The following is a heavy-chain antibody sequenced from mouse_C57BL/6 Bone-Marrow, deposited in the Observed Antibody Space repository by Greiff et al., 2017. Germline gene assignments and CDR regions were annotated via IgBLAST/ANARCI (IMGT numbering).Heavy chain of an antibody. CDR1: GYTFTSYW. D-gene: IGHD2-2*01. Sequence: VQLQQPGAELVKPGASVKLSCTASGYTFTSYWMHWVKQRPGRGLEWIGRIDPNSGGTKYNEKFKSKATLTVDQPSSTAYMQRSSLTSEDSAVYYCARSTMVRKGFDYWGQGTTLTVSS. CDR2: IDPNSGGT. CDR3: ARSTMVRKGFDY. J-gene: IGHJ2*01. V-gene: IGHV1-72*01.